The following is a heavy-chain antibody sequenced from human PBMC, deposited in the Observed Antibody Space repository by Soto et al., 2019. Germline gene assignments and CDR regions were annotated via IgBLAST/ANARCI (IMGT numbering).Heavy chain of an antibody. D-gene: IGHD3-3*01. J-gene: IGHJ6*02. CDR3: ARDLTVTIFASPYYYYYGMDV. V-gene: IGHV3-33*01. Sequence: PGGSLRLSCAASGFTFSSYGMHWVRQAPGKGLEWVAVIWYDGSNKYYADSVKGRFTISRDNSKNTLYLQMNSLRAEDTAVYYCARDLTVTIFASPYYYYYGMDVWGQGTTVTVSS. CDR2: IWYDGSNK. CDR1: GFTFSSYG.